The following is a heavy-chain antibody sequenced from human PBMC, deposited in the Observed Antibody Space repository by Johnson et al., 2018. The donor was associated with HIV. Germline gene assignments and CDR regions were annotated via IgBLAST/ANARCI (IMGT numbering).Heavy chain of an antibody. CDR3: AKAWELLGRRAALDI. CDR2: IGTAGDT. J-gene: IGHJ3*02. Sequence: VQLVESGGGLVQPGGSLRLSCAASGFTFSSYDMHWVRQATGKGLEWVSAIGTAGDTYYPGSVKGRFTVSRENSKNTLYLQMESLRVEDTAIYYCAKAWELLGRRAALDIWGQGTMVTVSS. D-gene: IGHD1-26*01. V-gene: IGHV3-13*01. CDR1: GFTFSSYD.